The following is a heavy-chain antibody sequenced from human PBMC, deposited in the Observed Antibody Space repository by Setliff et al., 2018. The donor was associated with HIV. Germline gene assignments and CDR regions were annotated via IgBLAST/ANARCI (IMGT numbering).Heavy chain of an antibody. D-gene: IGHD6-19*01. CDR1: GYTFTTYG. CDR3: ARLGSGWSDSYYYAMDV. V-gene: IGHV1-18*01. CDR2: ISAYNGNT. J-gene: IGHJ6*02. Sequence: GASVKVSCKPSGYTFTTYGLSWVRQAPGQGLEWMGWISAYNGNTNYAQKLQGRVTMTIDTSTNSAYMELRSLRSDDTAVYFCARLGSGWSDSYYYAMDVWGQGTTVTVSS.